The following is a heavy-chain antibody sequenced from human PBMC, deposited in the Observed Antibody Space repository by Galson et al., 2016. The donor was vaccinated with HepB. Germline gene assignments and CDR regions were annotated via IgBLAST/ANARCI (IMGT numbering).Heavy chain of an antibody. D-gene: IGHD3-10*01. CDR2: ISIYNGNT. Sequence: SVKVSCKASGYTFRDYGVAWVRQAPGQGLEWMGWISIYNGNTNYTPKFQGRVTMPRDTSAGTAYMELGSLRSDDTSVYFCTRSGYRHDSGSRTYYKSPLCDHWGQGTLVTVSS. V-gene: IGHV1-18*01. J-gene: IGHJ4*01. CDR3: TRSGYRHDSGSRTYYKSPLCDH. CDR1: GYTFRDYG.